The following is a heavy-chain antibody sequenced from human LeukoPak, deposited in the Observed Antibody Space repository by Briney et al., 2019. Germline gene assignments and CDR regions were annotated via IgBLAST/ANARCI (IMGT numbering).Heavy chain of an antibody. V-gene: IGHV4-59*01. CDR1: GGSISSYY. D-gene: IGHD3-22*01. CDR2: IYYSGST. Sequence: SETLSLTCTVSGGSISSYYWSWIRQPPGKGLEWIGYIYYSGSTNYNPSLKSRVTISVDTSKNQFSLKLSSVTAADTAVYYCARDRDYYDSSGHSYYFDYWGQGTLVTVSS. J-gene: IGHJ4*02. CDR3: ARDRDYYDSSGHSYYFDY.